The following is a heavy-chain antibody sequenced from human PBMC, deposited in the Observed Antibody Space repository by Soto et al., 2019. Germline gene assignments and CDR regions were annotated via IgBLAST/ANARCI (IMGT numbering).Heavy chain of an antibody. CDR1: GGTFNNYA. Sequence: QVQLVQSGAEVKKPGSSVKVSCKASGGTFNNYAISWVRQAPGQGLEWMGGIVPIFNTSHFAEKFQGRLTLTADKSTSTAFMEWIGLRSDDTAVYFCATQQQLTTIEFWGQGTLVSVSS. D-gene: IGHD6-13*01. CDR2: IVPIFNTS. CDR3: ATQQQLTTIEF. V-gene: IGHV1-69*06. J-gene: IGHJ4*02.